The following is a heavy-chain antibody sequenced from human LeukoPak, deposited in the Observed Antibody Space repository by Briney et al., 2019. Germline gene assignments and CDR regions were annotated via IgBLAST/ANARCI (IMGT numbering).Heavy chain of an antibody. Sequence: GGSLRLSCAASGFTFSTYAITWVRQAPGKGLERVSSINSAGTSKKYADSLKGRFTISRDNAKNSLFLQLSSLRDEDTAVYYCARGRNAGGPYYSDYWGQGTLVTVSS. V-gene: IGHV3-21*01. D-gene: IGHD4-23*01. CDR1: GFTFSTYA. CDR3: ARGRNAGGPYYSDY. CDR2: INSAGTSK. J-gene: IGHJ4*02.